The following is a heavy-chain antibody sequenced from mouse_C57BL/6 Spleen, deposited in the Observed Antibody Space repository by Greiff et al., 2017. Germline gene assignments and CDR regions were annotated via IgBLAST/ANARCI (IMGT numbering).Heavy chain of an antibody. D-gene: IGHD1-1*01. Sequence: VQLQQSGPELVKPGASVKISCKASGYSFTGYYMNWVKQSPEKSLEWIGEINPSTGGTTYNQKFKAKATLTVDKSSSTAYMQLKSLTSEDSAVYYCARLLYYYGSSHWYFDVWGTGTTVTVSS. J-gene: IGHJ1*03. CDR1: GYSFTGYY. CDR2: INPSTGGT. V-gene: IGHV1-42*01. CDR3: ARLLYYYGSSHWYFDV.